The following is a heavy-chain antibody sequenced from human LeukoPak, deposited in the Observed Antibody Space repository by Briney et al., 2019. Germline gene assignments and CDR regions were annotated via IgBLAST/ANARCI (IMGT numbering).Heavy chain of an antibody. CDR3: ARDHRGDYYYGMDV. CDR1: GGTFSSYA. CDR2: IIPILGIA. V-gene: IGHV1-69*04. Sequence: ASVKVSCKASGGTFSSYAISWVRQAPGQGLEWMGRIIPILGIANYAQKFQGRVTITADKSTSTAYMELSSLRSEDTAVYYCARDHRGDYYYGMDVWGQGTTVTVSS. J-gene: IGHJ6*02.